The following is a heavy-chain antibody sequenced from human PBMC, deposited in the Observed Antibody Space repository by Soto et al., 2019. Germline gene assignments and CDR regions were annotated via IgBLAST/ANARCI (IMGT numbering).Heavy chain of an antibody. J-gene: IGHJ3*02. CDR3: ARGANDDSAFDI. CDR2: ISSSSSTI. Sequence: GGSLRLSCAASGFTFSSYSMNWVRQAPGKGLEWVSYISSSSSTIYYADSVKGRCTISRDNAKNSLYLQMNSLRAEDTAVYYCARGANDDSAFDIWSQGTMVTVSS. CDR1: GFTFSSYS. V-gene: IGHV3-48*01. D-gene: IGHD3-16*01.